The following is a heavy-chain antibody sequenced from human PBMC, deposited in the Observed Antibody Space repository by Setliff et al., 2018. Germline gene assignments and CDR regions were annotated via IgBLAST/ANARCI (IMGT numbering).Heavy chain of an antibody. J-gene: IGHJ6*03. V-gene: IGHV1-69*05. CDR3: AREGVDTRSSTDYRYYMDV. CDR1: GGTFSSYG. CDR2: TIPMFGTT. D-gene: IGHD5-18*01. Sequence: GASVKVSCKASGGTFSSYGISWVRQAPGQGLEWMGGTIPMFGTTEYPQKFQGRLTIITDESTNTAFMQLSSLRSEDTAVYYCAREGVDTRSSTDYRYYMDVWGKGTTVTVSS.